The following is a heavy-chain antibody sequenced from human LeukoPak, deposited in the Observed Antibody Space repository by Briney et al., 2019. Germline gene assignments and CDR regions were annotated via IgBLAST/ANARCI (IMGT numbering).Heavy chain of an antibody. V-gene: IGHV4-30-4*08. CDR2: IYYSGST. CDR1: GGSISSADYY. CDR3: ARSTYYYDSSGYYYV. J-gene: IGHJ4*02. D-gene: IGHD3-22*01. Sequence: PSETLSLTCTVSGGSISSADYYWSWIRQPPGKGLEWIGYIYYSGSTYYNPSLKSRVTISVDTSKNQFSLKLSSVTAADTAVYYCARSTYYYDSSGYYYVWGQGTLVTVSS.